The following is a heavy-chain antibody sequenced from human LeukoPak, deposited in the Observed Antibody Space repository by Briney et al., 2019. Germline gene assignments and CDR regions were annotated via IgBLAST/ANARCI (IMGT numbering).Heavy chain of an antibody. J-gene: IGHJ4*02. Sequence: ASVKLSCTASGYTFTSYYTHWVRQAPGQGLGWMGIINLCGSSTTYAHKFHGRVTMTRHTSTSTVYIELSSLRSEDTAVYYCARGGPEYLSDYWGQGTLVTVSS. V-gene: IGHV1-46*01. CDR1: GYTFTSYY. CDR3: ARGGPEYLSDY. CDR2: INLCGSST. D-gene: IGHD2-2*02.